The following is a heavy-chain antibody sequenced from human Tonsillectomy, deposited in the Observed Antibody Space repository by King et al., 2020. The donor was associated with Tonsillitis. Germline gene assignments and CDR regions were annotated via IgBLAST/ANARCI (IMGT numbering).Heavy chain of an antibody. CDR3: TNGGIDV. CDR1: GFNFSSYA. Sequence: VQLVESGGPLVQPGGSLRLSCAASGFNFSSYAMSWVRQAPEKGLEGVSAFTDSGDSTYYADSVRGRFTMSRDNSKNSLSLQLNSLRAEDTAIYYCTNGGIDVWGQGNTVTVSS. V-gene: IGHV3-23*04. CDR2: FTDSGDST. J-gene: IGHJ6*02.